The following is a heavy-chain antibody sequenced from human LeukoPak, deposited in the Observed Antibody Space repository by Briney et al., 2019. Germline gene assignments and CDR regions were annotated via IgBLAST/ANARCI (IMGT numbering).Heavy chain of an antibody. Sequence: ASVKVSCKASGYTFTAYYIHWVRQAPGQGLEYMGRINPNSGGTNYAQKFQGRVTMTRDTSISTAYMELSRLRSDDTAVYYCARSGYSSGWYYFDYWGQGTLVTVSS. J-gene: IGHJ4*02. CDR3: ARSGYSSGWYYFDY. V-gene: IGHV1-2*06. CDR1: GYTFTAYY. D-gene: IGHD6-19*01. CDR2: INPNSGGT.